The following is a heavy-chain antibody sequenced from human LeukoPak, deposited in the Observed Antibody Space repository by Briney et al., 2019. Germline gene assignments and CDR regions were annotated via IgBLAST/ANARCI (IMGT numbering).Heavy chain of an antibody. CDR2: IYYSGST. Sequence: SETLSLTCTVSGGPISTYSWNWIRQPPGKGLEWIGYIYYSGSTKYNPSLESRVTISIDTSKSQFSLKLSSVTAADTAVYYCATINYGDYAEGAFDIWGQGTLVTVSS. CDR1: GGPISTYS. J-gene: IGHJ3*02. D-gene: IGHD4-17*01. CDR3: ATINYGDYAEGAFDI. V-gene: IGHV4-59*08.